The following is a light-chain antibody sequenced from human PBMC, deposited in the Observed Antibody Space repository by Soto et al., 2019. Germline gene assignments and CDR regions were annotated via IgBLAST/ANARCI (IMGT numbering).Light chain of an antibody. CDR3: QQYNNWPIT. Sequence: EIVMTQSPATLSVSPGERATLSCRASQSVLSKLAWYQQKPGQAPRLLIYGAFTRATDIPARFSGSGSGTEFTLTISSLQSEDFAVYYCQQYNNWPITFGQGTRLEIK. J-gene: IGKJ5*01. V-gene: IGKV3-15*01. CDR2: GAF. CDR1: QSVLSK.